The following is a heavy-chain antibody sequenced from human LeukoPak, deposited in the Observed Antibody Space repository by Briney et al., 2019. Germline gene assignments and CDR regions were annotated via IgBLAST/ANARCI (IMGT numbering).Heavy chain of an antibody. CDR3: ARDPGGALRWQWLATNNYFDY. J-gene: IGHJ4*02. CDR2: ISYDGSNK. Sequence: GGSLRLSCAASGFTFSSYAMHWVRQAPGKGLEWVAVISYDGSNKYYADSVKGRFTISRDNSKNTLYLQMNSLRAEDTAVYYCARDPGGALRWQWLATNNYFDYWGQGTLVTVSS. V-gene: IGHV3-30-3*01. D-gene: IGHD6-19*01. CDR1: GFTFSSYA.